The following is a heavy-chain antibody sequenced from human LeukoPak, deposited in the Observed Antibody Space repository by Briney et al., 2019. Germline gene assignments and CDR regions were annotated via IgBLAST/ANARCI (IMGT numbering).Heavy chain of an antibody. D-gene: IGHD2-15*01. Sequence: NLSETLSLTCSVSGGSTGSDYWSWIRQPPGKGLEWIAYVYYSGVTSYNPSLKSRVAISIDTSKNQFSLNLTSVTAADTAVYYCARLSLHCSGGSCYRGAFDSWGQGTLVIVSS. CDR1: GGSTGSDY. CDR3: ARLSLHCSGGSCYRGAFDS. V-gene: IGHV4-59*08. J-gene: IGHJ4*02. CDR2: VYYSGVT.